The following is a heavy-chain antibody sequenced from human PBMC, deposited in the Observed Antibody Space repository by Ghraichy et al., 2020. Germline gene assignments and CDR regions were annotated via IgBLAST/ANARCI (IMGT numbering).Heavy chain of an antibody. J-gene: IGHJ3*02. CDR1: GGSISSYY. Sequence: SETLSLTCTVSGGSISSYYWSWIRQPPGKGLEWIGYIYYSGSTNYNPSLKSRVTISVDTSKNQFSLKLSSVTAADTAVYYCARDGPGYCSGGSCWGAFDIWGQGTMVTVSS. CDR3: ARDGPGYCSGGSCWGAFDI. D-gene: IGHD2-15*01. CDR2: IYYSGST. V-gene: IGHV4-59*01.